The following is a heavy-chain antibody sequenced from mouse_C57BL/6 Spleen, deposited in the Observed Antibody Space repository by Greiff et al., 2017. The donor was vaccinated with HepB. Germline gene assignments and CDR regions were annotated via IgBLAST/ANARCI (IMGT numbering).Heavy chain of an antibody. CDR3: TPVSSYDWFAY. V-gene: IGHV6-6*01. Sequence: EVQLQESGGGLVQPGGSMKLSCAASGFTFSDAWMDWVRQSPEKGLEWVAEIRNKANNHATYYAESVKGRFTISRDDSKSSVYLQMNSLRAEDTGIYYCTPVSSYDWFAYWGQGTLVTVSA. CDR1: GFTFSDAW. CDR2: IRNKANNHAT. D-gene: IGHD1-1*01. J-gene: IGHJ3*01.